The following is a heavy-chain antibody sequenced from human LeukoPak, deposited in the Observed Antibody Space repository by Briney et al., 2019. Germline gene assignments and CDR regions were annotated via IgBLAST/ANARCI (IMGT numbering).Heavy chain of an antibody. CDR3: ARDHRRYYDSSGYSDY. V-gene: IGHV1-18*01. J-gene: IGHJ4*02. Sequence: ASVKVSCKASGYTFTSYGISWVRQAPGQGLEWMGWISAYNGNTNYAQKLQGRVTMTTDTSTSTAYMELSSLRSEDTAVYYCARDHRRYYDSSGYSDYWGQGTLVTVSS. CDR1: GYTFTSYG. D-gene: IGHD3-22*01. CDR2: ISAYNGNT.